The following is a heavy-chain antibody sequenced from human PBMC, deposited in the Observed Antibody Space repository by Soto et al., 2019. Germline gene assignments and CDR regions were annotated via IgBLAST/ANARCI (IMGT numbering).Heavy chain of an antibody. CDR1: GYNFLTYG. CDR3: ARDRPGISVIRAVKTYNYFDP. D-gene: IGHD3-10*01. Sequence: ASVKVSCKASGYNFLTYGISWLRQAPGRGLEWMGWISTDDTHRNYAQNFQERVTMTTDTSTNTAYMELRSLRSDDTAIYYCARDRPGISVIRAVKTYNYFDPWGQGTLVTVSS. CDR2: ISTDDTHR. J-gene: IGHJ5*02. V-gene: IGHV1-18*01.